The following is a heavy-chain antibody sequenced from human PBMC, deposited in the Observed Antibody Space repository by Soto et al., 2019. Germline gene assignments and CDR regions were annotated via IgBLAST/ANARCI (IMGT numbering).Heavy chain of an antibody. V-gene: IGHV4-38-2*01. D-gene: IGHD4-17*01. J-gene: IGHJ4*02. CDR3: ARLNNYCDYAGDY. CDR2: ISHGGNT. Sequence: AAAMCLPCALAGYSISSGYYWGWIRQPPGKGLEWIGSISHGGNTYYNPSLKSRLTVSVDTSQNLFSLKLCSVTAANTAVYYCARLNNYCDYAGDYCGQGTLVTVSS. CDR1: GYSISSGYY.